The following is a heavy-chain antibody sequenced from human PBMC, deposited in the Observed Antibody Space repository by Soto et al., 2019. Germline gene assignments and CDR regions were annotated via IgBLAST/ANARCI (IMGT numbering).Heavy chain of an antibody. CDR1: GGSISSSSYY. J-gene: IGHJ4*02. CDR3: ASSMVPWLYYFDY. CDR2: IYYSGST. Sequence: QLQLQESGPGLVKPSETLSLTCTVSGGSISSSSYYWGWIRQPPGKGLEWIGSIYYSGSTYYNPSLKSRVTISVDTSKNQFSLKLSSVTAADTAVYYCASSMVPWLYYFDYWGQGTLVTVSS. V-gene: IGHV4-39*01. D-gene: IGHD3-10*01.